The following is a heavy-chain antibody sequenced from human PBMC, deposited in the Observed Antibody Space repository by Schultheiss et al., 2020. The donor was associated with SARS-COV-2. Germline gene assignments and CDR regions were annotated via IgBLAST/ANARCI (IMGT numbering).Heavy chain of an antibody. V-gene: IGHV1-8*01. J-gene: IGHJ6*03. CDR3: ARGGIVATTVIAGYMDV. CDR2: MNPNSGNT. Sequence: ASVKVSCKASGYTFTSYDINWVRQATGQGLEWMGWMNPNSGNTGYAQKFQGRVTMTRNTSISTAYMELSSLRSEDTAVYYCARGGIVATTVIAGYMDVWGKGTTVTVSS. CDR1: GYTFTSYD. D-gene: IGHD5-12*01.